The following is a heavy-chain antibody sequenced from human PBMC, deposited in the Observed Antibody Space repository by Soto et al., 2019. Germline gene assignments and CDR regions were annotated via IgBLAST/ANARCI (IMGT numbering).Heavy chain of an antibody. J-gene: IGHJ5*02. Sequence: ETLSLTCSVSCDSISNSRFYWAWIRQPPGEGLEWIGSIYHTGNAYYNPSLKSRVTISVDTSKNQFSLKLTSVTAADAALYYCARDFFDSSDYTTNWFDPWGQGTLVTVSS. D-gene: IGHD3-22*01. V-gene: IGHV4-39*01. CDR3: ARDFFDSSDYTTNWFDP. CDR1: CDSISNSRFY. CDR2: IYHTGNA.